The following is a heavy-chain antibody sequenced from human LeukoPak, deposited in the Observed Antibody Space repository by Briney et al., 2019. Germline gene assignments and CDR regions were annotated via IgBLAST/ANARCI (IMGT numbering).Heavy chain of an antibody. J-gene: IGHJ4*02. CDR2: INTDGGSL. CDR3: VRDLGGRSGH. D-gene: IGHD1-26*01. CDR1: GFTFSSYW. V-gene: IGHV3-74*01. Sequence: GGSLRLSCAASGFTFSSYWMYWVRQAPGKGPVWVARINTDGGSLNYADSVKGRFTISRDNAKNTLYLQMNSLRAEDTAVYYCVRDLGGRSGHWGQGTLVTVSS.